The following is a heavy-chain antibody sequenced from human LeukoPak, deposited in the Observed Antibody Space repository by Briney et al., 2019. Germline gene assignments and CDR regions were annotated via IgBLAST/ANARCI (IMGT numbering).Heavy chain of an antibody. CDR2: IIPIFGTA. CDR3: ARDSQGPYYYYMDV. CDR1: GGTFSSYA. J-gene: IGHJ6*03. V-gene: IGHV1-69*06. Sequence: ASVKVSCKASGGTFSSYAISWVRQAPGQGLEWIGGIIPIFGTANYAQKFQGRVTITADKSTSTAYMELSSLRSEDTAVYYCARDSQGPYYYYMDVWGKGTTVTVSS.